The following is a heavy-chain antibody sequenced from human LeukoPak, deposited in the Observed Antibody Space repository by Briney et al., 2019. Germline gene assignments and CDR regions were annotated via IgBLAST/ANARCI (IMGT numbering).Heavy chain of an antibody. CDR2: IYHSGST. J-gene: IGHJ4*02. D-gene: IGHD2-15*01. CDR3: ARRYCSGGSCYSSFDY. Sequence: PSETLSLTCTVSGGSISSYYWSWIRQPPGKGLEWIGYIYHSGSTNYNPSLKSRVTISVDTSKNQLSLKLSSVTAADTAVYYCARRYCSGGSCYSSFDYWGQGTLVTVSS. V-gene: IGHV4-59*08. CDR1: GGSISSYY.